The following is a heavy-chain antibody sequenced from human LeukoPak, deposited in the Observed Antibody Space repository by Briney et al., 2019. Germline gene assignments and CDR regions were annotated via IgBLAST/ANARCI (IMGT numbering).Heavy chain of an antibody. CDR1: GGSISSYY. V-gene: IGHV4-59*01. J-gene: IGHJ5*02. CDR3: AREFPGAISP. CDR2: IYYSGST. D-gene: IGHD2-2*02. Sequence: SGTLTLTCTVSGGSISSYYWSWIRQPPGKGLEWIGYIYYSGSTNYNPSLKSRVTISVDTSKNQFSLKLSSVTAADTAVYYCAREFPGAISPWGRGTLVTVSS.